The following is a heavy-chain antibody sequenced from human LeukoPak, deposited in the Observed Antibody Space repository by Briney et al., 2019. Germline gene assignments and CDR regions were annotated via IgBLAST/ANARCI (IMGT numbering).Heavy chain of an antibody. CDR1: GFTFSNYN. CDR2: ISSSSSYI. V-gene: IGHV3-21*01. CDR3: AREHCSSTSCYALYGMDV. D-gene: IGHD2-2*01. Sequence: PGGSLRLSCAASGFTFSNYNMNWVRRAPGKGLEWVSSISSSSSYIYYADSVKGRFTISRDNAKNSLYLQMNSLRAEDTAVYYCAREHCSSTSCYALYGMDVWGQGTTVTVSS. J-gene: IGHJ6*02.